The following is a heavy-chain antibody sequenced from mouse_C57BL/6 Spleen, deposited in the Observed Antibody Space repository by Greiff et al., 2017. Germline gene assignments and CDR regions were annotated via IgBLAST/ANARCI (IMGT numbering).Heavy chain of an antibody. CDR1: GYAFSSSW. CDR3: ERVVTTVVADFDY. V-gene: IGHV1-82*01. Sequence: VQRVESGPELVKPGASVKISCKASGYAFSSSWMNWVKQRPGKGLEWIGRIYPGDGDTNYNGKFKGKATLTADKSSSTAYMQLSSLTSEDSAVYVCERVVTTVVADFDYWGQGTTLTVSS. CDR2: IYPGDGDT. D-gene: IGHD1-1*01. J-gene: IGHJ2*01.